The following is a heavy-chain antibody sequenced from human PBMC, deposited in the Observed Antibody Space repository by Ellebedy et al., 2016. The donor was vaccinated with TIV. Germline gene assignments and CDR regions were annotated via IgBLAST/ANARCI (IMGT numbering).Heavy chain of an antibody. Sequence: GESLKISXAASGFTFSSNAMGWVRQAPGKGLEWVSGISDTGDNTHYAASVKGRFTISRDNSKNTLFLQMNSLRVEDTAVYFCAKGTKLSGTTDFDNWGQGTLVTVSS. J-gene: IGHJ4*02. CDR3: AKGTKLSGTTDFDN. D-gene: IGHD2-2*01. CDR2: ISDTGDNT. V-gene: IGHV3-23*01. CDR1: GFTFSSNA.